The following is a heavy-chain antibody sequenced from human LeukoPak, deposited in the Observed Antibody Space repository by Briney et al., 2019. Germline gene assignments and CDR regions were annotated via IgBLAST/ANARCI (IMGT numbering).Heavy chain of an antibody. J-gene: IGHJ5*02. Sequence: PSETLSLTCTVSGYSISSGYYWGWIRQPPGKGLECIGTMYHSGSTFYNPSLKSRVTISVDTSKNQSSLKLTSMTAADTAVYYCARAMNRSGDYLGSDPWGLGTVVTVSS. CDR3: ARAMNRSGDYLGSDP. D-gene: IGHD3-3*01. V-gene: IGHV4-38-2*02. CDR2: MYHSGST. CDR1: GYSISSGYY.